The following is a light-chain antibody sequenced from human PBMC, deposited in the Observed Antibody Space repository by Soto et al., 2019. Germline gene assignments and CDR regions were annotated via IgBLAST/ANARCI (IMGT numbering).Light chain of an antibody. CDR2: DAS. V-gene: IGKV3-11*01. CDR3: QQRSNWPPIT. J-gene: IGKJ5*01. Sequence: EIVMTQSPATLSVSPGERSTLSCSARQSVNINLAWYQQKPGQPPRLLIHDASHRAAGIPARFSGSGFGTDFTLTISSLEPEDAAVYYCQQRSNWPPITFGQGTRLEIK. CDR1: QSVNIN.